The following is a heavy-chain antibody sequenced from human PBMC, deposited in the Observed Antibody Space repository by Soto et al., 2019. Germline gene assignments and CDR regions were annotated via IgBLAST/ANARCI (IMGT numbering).Heavy chain of an antibody. Sequence: GGSLRLSCAASGFTVSSNYMSWVRQAPGKGLEWVSVIYSGGSTYYADSVKGRFTISRDNSKNTLYLQMNSLRAEDTAVYYCARDGKPDNYYDSSGLDYWGQGTLVTVSS. D-gene: IGHD3-22*01. J-gene: IGHJ4*02. V-gene: IGHV3-53*05. CDR1: GFTVSSNY. CDR3: ARDGKPDNYYDSSGLDY. CDR2: IYSGGST.